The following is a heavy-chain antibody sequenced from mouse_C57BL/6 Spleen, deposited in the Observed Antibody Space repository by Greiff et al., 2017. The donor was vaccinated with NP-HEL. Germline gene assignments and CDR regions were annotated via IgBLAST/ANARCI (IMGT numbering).Heavy chain of an antibody. CDR3: AREEDGGFAY. CDR2: IYPGDGDT. V-gene: IGHV1-82*01. Sequence: QVQLQQPGPELVKPGASVKISCKASGYAFSSSWMNWVKQRPGKGLEWIGRIYPGDGDTNYDGKFKGKATLTADKSSSTAYMQLSSLTSEDSAVYFCAREEDGGFAYWRQGTLVTVSA. CDR1: GYAFSSSW. D-gene: IGHD2-3*01. J-gene: IGHJ3*01.